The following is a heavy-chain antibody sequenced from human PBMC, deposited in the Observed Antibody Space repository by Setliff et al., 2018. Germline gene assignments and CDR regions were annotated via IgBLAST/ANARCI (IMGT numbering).Heavy chain of an antibody. D-gene: IGHD6-13*01. J-gene: IGHJ3*02. Sequence: GESLKISCKASGYSFTSYSIGWVRQMPGKGLEWMGIIYAGDSAARYSPSFQGQVTISADKSISTAYLQWSSLKASDTAMYYCARPRYSSTWYEVGAFDIWGQGAMVTVSS. CDR1: GYSFTSYS. V-gene: IGHV5-51*01. CDR3: ARPRYSSTWYEVGAFDI. CDR2: IYAGDSAA.